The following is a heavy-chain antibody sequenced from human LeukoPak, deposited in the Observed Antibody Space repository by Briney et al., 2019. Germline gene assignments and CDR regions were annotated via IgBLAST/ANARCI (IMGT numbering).Heavy chain of an antibody. V-gene: IGHV1-8*01. Sequence: GASVNVSCKASGYTFTIYDINWVRQATGQGLEWMGWMNPNSGNRGYAQKFQGRVTMTRDTSISTAYMELSGLRSEDTAVYYCARVVGAIDYWGQGTLVTVSS. CDR3: ARVVGAIDY. J-gene: IGHJ4*02. CDR2: MNPNSGNR. D-gene: IGHD1-26*01. CDR1: GYTFTIYD.